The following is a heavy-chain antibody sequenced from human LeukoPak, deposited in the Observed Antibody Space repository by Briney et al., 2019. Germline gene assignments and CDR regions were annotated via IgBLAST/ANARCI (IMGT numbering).Heavy chain of an antibody. J-gene: IGHJ1*01. D-gene: IGHD6-13*01. V-gene: IGHV4-59*01. CDR3: ARAGRLYSSGWSEYFQH. CDR2: ISYSGST. Sequence: SETLSLTCTVSGGSISSYYWSWIRQPPGKALEWIAYISYSGSTIYNPSLKSRVTISVDTSKNQFSLRLSSVTAADTAVYYCARAGRLYSSGWSEYFQHWGQGTLVTLSS. CDR1: GGSISSYY.